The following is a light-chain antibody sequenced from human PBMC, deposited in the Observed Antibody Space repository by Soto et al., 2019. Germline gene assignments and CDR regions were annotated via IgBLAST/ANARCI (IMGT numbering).Light chain of an antibody. CDR2: EVS. Sequence: QSVLTQPASVSGSPGQSITISCTGTSSDVGSYNLVSWYQQHPGKAPKLMIYEVSKRPSGVSNRFSGSKSGNTASLTIFGLQAEDEADYYCCSYAGSSTLNYVFGTGTKVTVL. CDR3: CSYAGSSTLNYV. CDR1: SSDVGSYNL. V-gene: IGLV2-23*02. J-gene: IGLJ1*01.